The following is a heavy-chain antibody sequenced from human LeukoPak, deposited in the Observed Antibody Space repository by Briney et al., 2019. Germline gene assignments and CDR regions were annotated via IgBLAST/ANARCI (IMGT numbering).Heavy chain of an antibody. V-gene: IGHV4-59*12. CDR3: ASKHARYCSGGSCYPDY. Sequence: SETLSLTCTVSGGSISSYYWSWIRQPPGEGLEWIGYISYSGSTNYNPSLTSRVTISADTSKNQFSLKLSSVAAADTAVYYCASKHARYCSGGSCYPDYWGQGTLVTVSS. D-gene: IGHD2-15*01. J-gene: IGHJ4*02. CDR1: GGSISSYY. CDR2: ISYSGST.